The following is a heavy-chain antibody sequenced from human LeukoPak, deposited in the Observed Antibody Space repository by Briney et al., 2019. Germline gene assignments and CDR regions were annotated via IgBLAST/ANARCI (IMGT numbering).Heavy chain of an antibody. J-gene: IGHJ5*02. V-gene: IGHV4-38-2*01. CDR2: IYHSGST. Sequence: SETLSLTCAVSGYSISSGYYWGWIRQPPGKGLEWIGSIYHSGSTYYNPSLKSRVTISVDTSKNQFSLKLSSVTAADTAVYYCARSSPIVVVPALDPWGQGTLVTVSS. CDR3: ARSSPIVVVPALDP. D-gene: IGHD2-2*01. CDR1: GYSISSGYY.